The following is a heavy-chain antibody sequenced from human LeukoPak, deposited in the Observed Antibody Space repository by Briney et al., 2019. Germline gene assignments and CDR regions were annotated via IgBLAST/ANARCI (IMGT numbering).Heavy chain of an antibody. CDR1: GGSISSGGYS. J-gene: IGHJ5*02. V-gene: IGHV4-30-2*01. CDR2: IYHSGST. Sequence: PSETLSLTCAVSGGSISSGGYSWSWIRQPPGKGLEWIGYIYHSGSTYYNPSLKSRVTISVDRSKNQFSLKLGSVTAADTAVYYCARDGGKGRYNWFDPWGQGTLVTVSS. CDR3: ARDGGKGRYNWFDP. D-gene: IGHD3-16*01.